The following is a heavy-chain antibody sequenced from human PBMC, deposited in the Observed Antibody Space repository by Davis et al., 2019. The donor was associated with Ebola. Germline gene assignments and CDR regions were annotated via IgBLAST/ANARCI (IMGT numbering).Heavy chain of an antibody. CDR2: VWHSGST. CDR1: GGSISSSSYY. CDR3: ASLAVAGIGGLDH. Sequence: MPSEPLSLTCILPGGSISSSSYYWGWNRQPPGKGLEWIGDVWHSGSTNHNLSLKGRLTLLVDKSKNEFSLKITSVTAADTAIYYCASLAVAGIGGLDHWGQGSLVTVSS. J-gene: IGHJ4*02. D-gene: IGHD6-19*01. V-gene: IGHV4-39*07.